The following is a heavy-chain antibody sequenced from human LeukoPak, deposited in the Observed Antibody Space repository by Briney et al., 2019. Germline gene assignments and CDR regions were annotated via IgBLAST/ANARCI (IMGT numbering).Heavy chain of an antibody. V-gene: IGHV4-39*01. CDR1: GGSISSNTDY. Sequence: SETLSLTCTLPGGSISSNTDYWGWIRQPPGRGLEWIGSIHFSGRTYYNPSLKSRVTISVDTSKNLFSLNLSSVTAADTAAYYCARTWTTVTYYFDYWGKGTLVTVSS. CDR2: IHFSGRT. J-gene: IGHJ4*02. D-gene: IGHD4-17*01. CDR3: ARTWTTVTYYFDY.